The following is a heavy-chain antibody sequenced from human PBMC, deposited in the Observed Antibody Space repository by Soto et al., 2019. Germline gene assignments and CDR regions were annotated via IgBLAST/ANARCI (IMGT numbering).Heavy chain of an antibody. D-gene: IGHD5-12*01. V-gene: IGHV3-11*01. Sequence: GGALRLSCAASGFTFSDYYMSWIRQAPGKGLEWVSYISSRASTIYYADSVKGRFTISRDNAKNSLYLQMNSLRAEDTAVYYCARSKPPVDIVVMIEFDYWGQGTLVSVS. CDR3: ARSKPPVDIVVMIEFDY. CDR2: ISSRASTI. J-gene: IGHJ4*02. CDR1: GFTFSDYY.